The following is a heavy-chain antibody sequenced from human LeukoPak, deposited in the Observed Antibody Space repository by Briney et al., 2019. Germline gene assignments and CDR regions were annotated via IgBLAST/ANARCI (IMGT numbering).Heavy chain of an antibody. D-gene: IGHD3-22*01. CDR1: GFTVSSNY. CDR3: ASHNYYDSSGYYLDY. Sequence: QPGGSLRLSCAASGFTVSSNYMSWVRQAPGKGLEWVSVIYSGGSTYYADSVKGRFTISRDNSKNTLYLQMNSLRAEDTAVYYCASHNYYDSSGYYLDYWGQGTLVTVSS. J-gene: IGHJ4*02. V-gene: IGHV3-53*05. CDR2: IYSGGST.